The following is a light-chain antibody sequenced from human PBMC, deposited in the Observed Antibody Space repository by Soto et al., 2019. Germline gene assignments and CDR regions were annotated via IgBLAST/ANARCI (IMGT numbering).Light chain of an antibody. J-gene: IGLJ2*01. Sequence: QSALTQPASVSGSPGQSITISCTGTTNDVGGYNYVSWYQQHPGKAPKLLIFEVSSRPSGVSNRFSGSKSGNTASLTISALQAEDEADYYCSSYTSSSTVVFGGGTKLTVL. CDR1: TNDVGGYNY. CDR2: EVS. V-gene: IGLV2-14*01. CDR3: SSYTSSSTVV.